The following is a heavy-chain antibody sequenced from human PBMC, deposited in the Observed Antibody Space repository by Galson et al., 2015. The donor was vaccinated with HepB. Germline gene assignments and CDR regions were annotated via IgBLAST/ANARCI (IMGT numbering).Heavy chain of an antibody. CDR3: ARERVMGWLQKSLGNLDP. J-gene: IGHJ5*02. Sequence: SLRLSCAASGFSIRGYSMKWVRQAPGKGLEWLSYISGHRNTIYYTDAVKGRFTISRDNAKNSLFLQMNSLRVEDTAVYYCARERVMGWLQKSLGNLDPWGQGTLVTVSS. CDR1: GFSIRGYS. CDR2: ISGHRNTI. V-gene: IGHV3-48*04. D-gene: IGHD5-24*01.